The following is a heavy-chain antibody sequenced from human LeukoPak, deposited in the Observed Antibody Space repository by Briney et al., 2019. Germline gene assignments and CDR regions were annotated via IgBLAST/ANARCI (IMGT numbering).Heavy chain of an antibody. J-gene: IGHJ4*02. Sequence: GGSLRLSCAASGLTVSSNYMSWVRQAPGKGLEWVSLISSGGSTYYSDSVRGRFTISRDNSKNTLYLQMNSLRAEDTAVYYCARDWGNWNYDYWGQGTLVTVSS. CDR2: ISSGGST. CDR1: GLTVSSNY. CDR3: ARDWGNWNYDY. V-gene: IGHV3-66*01. D-gene: IGHD1-7*01.